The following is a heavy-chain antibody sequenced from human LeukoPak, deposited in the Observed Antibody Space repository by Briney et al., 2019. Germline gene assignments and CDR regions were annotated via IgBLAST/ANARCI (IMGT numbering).Heavy chain of an antibody. V-gene: IGHV4-39*01. CDR2: IYYSGST. CDR3: ASVPMVYAISYYYYYYMDV. D-gene: IGHD2-8*01. Sequence: SETLSLTCTVSGGSISSSSYYWGWIRQPPGKGLEWIGSIYYSGSTYYNPSLKSRFTISVDTFKNQFSLKLSSVTAADTAVYYCASVPMVYAISYYYYYYMDVWGKGTTVTVSS. CDR1: GGSISSSSYY. J-gene: IGHJ6*03.